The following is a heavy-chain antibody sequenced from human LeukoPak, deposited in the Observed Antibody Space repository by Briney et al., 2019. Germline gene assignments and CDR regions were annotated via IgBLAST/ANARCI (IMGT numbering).Heavy chain of an antibody. J-gene: IGHJ4*02. CDR3: ARPLLYSSGWGYFDY. CDR1: GGSISSSGYY. D-gene: IGHD6-19*01. CDR2: ISYSGST. V-gene: IGHV4-39*01. Sequence: SETLSLTCTVSGGSISSSGYYWGWIRQPPGKGLEWIGSISYSGSTYYNPSLKSRVTISVDTSKNQFSLKLSSVTAADTAVYYCARPLLYSSGWGYFDYWGQGTLVTVSS.